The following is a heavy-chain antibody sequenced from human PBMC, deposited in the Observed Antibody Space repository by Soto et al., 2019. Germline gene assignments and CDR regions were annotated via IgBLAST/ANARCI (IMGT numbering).Heavy chain of an antibody. D-gene: IGHD3-16*02. J-gene: IGHJ4*02. V-gene: IGHV3-15*01. Sequence: EVQLVESGGDLVNPGGSLRLSCAASEFTFTYAWMSWVRQAPGKGLEWVGRIKSKTDGGTTDYAAPVKGRFTISRDESQNTLYLQMNSLKTEDTAVYYCTSLYYGHWGQGTLVTVSS. CDR2: IKSKTDGGTT. CDR3: TSLYYGH. CDR1: EFTFTYAW.